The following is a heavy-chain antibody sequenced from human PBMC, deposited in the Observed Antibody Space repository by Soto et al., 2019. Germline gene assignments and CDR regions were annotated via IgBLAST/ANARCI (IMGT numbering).Heavy chain of an antibody. Sequence: GGSLRLSCAASGFTFSSYAMSWVRQAPGKGLEWVSAISGSGGSTYYADSVKGRFTTSRDNSKNTLYLQMNSLRAEDTAVYYCASYSSGWTPTIDYWGQGTLVTVSS. V-gene: IGHV3-23*01. CDR2: ISGSGGST. CDR1: GFTFSSYA. CDR3: ASYSSGWTPTIDY. D-gene: IGHD6-19*01. J-gene: IGHJ4*02.